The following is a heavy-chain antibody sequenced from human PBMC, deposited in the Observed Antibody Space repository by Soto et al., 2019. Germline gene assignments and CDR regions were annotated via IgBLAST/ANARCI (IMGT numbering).Heavy chain of an antibody. Sequence: ASVKVSCKASGYTFTSYGISWVRQAPGQGLEWMGWISAYNGNTNYAQKLQGRVTMTTDTSTSTAYMELSSLRSEDTAVYYCARASSVVLQQNFDYWGQGTLVTVSS. CDR1: GYTFTSYG. J-gene: IGHJ4*02. CDR3: ARASSVVLQQNFDY. V-gene: IGHV1-18*01. CDR2: ISAYNGNT. D-gene: IGHD6-13*01.